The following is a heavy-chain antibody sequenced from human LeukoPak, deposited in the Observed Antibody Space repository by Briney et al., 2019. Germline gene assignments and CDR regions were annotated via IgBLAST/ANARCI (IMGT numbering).Heavy chain of an antibody. V-gene: IGHV6-1*01. CDR3: VREGINWFDP. CDR1: GDTVSTNSAA. Sequence: SQTLSLTYAISGDTVSTNSAACNWIRQSPSRGLEWLGRTYYRSKWYNDYALSVKSRITINPDTSKNQFSLQLNSVTPEDTAVYYCVREGINWFDPWGQGTLVTVSS. J-gene: IGHJ5*02. CDR2: TYYRSKWYN. D-gene: IGHD6-13*01.